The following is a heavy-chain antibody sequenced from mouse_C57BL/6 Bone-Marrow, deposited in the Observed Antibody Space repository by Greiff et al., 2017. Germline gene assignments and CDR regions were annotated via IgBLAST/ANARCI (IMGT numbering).Heavy chain of an antibody. CDR1: GYTFTSYW. CDR2: IDPSDSYT. V-gene: IGHV1-69*01. Sequence: QVQLQQSGAELVMPGASVKLSCKASGYTFTSYWMHWVKQRPGQGLEWIGEIDPSDSYTNYNQKFKGKSTLTVDKSSSTAYMQLSSLTSEDSAVYYCARAPNGPFAYWGQGTLVTVSA. J-gene: IGHJ3*01. CDR3: ARAPNGPFAY.